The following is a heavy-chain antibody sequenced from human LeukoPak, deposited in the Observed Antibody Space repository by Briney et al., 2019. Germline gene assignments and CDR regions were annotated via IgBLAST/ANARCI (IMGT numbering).Heavy chain of an antibody. CDR3: ARLSRFGDPA. CDR1: RFTFSTYS. J-gene: IGHJ4*02. CDR2: INSDGSST. Sequence: GGSLRLSCAASRFTFSTYSMNWVRQAPGKGLVWVSRINSDGSSTSYADSVKGRFTISRDNAKNTLYLQMNSLRAEDTAVYYCARLSRFGDPAWGQGTLVTVSS. D-gene: IGHD3-10*01. V-gene: IGHV3-74*01.